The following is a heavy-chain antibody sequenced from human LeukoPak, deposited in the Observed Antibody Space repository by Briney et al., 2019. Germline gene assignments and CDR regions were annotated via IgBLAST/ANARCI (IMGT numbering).Heavy chain of an antibody. V-gene: IGHV1-2*02. D-gene: IGHD5-12*01. CDR2: INPNSGYT. J-gene: IGHJ4*02. Sequence: GASVTVSFKASGYTFTNHPMHWVRQAPGQGLEWMGWINPNSGYTNYVQKFQGRVTMTRDPSISTAYMELSGLRADDTAVYYCARERYTAYGNFDDWGQGTQVTVSS. CDR1: GYTFTNHP. CDR3: ARERYTAYGNFDD.